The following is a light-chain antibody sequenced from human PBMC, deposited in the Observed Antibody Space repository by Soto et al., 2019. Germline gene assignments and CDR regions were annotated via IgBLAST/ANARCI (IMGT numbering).Light chain of an antibody. CDR2: GVN. J-gene: IGLJ2*01. CDR3: QSYDSSVSVV. CDR1: SSDVGGFNY. Sequence: QSALTQPPSASGSPGQSVTISCTGTSSDVGGFNYVSWYQQLPGKAPKLIIYGVNKRPSGVPDRFSGSKSGNTASLTVSGLQAEDEADYYCQSYDSSVSVVFGGGTKLTVL. V-gene: IGLV2-8*01.